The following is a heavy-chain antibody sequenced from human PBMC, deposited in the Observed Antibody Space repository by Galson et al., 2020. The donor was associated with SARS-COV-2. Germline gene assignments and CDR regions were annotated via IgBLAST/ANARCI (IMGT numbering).Heavy chain of an antibody. D-gene: IGHD5-12*01. CDR1: GFTFNDYY. V-gene: IGHV3-11*01. CDR3: AIGKNGYNLN. J-gene: IGHJ1*01. Sequence: KIGESLKISCAASGFTFNDYYMSWVRQAPGKGLEWVSYLSGSGDTIYHADSVTGRFTISRDNAKNLLYLQMNTLRVEDTAIYFCAIGKNGYNLNWGQGTLVTVSS. CDR2: LSGSGDTI.